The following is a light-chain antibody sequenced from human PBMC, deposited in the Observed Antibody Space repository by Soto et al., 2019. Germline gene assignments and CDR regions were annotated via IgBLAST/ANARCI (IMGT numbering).Light chain of an antibody. J-gene: IGKJ1*01. Sequence: EIVMTQSPATLSVSPGERATLSCRASQSVSSNLAWYQQKPGQAPRLLIYGASTRATVIPAGFSGSGSGTEFTLTISSLQSEDLAVYDCQQYHSWPPTFGQGTKVKSN. CDR1: QSVSSN. CDR2: GAS. V-gene: IGKV3-15*01. CDR3: QQYHSWPPT.